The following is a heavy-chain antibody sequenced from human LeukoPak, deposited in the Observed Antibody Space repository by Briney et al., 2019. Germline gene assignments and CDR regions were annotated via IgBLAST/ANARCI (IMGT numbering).Heavy chain of an antibody. CDR2: INQDGSVK. V-gene: IGHV3-7*01. Sequence: GGSLRLSCAASGFTFSNYWMTWIRQAPGKGLEWVANINQDGSVKYYVDSVQGRFTISRDNAKNSLYLQMNSLRAEDTAVYYCARDPDYHDDRNDYYYDAFDIWGQGTMVTVSS. D-gene: IGHD3-22*01. J-gene: IGHJ3*02. CDR1: GFTFSNYW. CDR3: ARDPDYHDDRNDYYYDAFDI.